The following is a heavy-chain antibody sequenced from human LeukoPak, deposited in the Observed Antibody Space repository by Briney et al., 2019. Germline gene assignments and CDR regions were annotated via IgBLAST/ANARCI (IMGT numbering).Heavy chain of an antibody. J-gene: IGHJ6*03. Sequence: ASVKVSCKASGYTFTRYQMHWVRQAPGQGLEWMGILNPSGGSTSYAQKFQGRVTMTRDTSTSTVYMELSSLRSEDTAVYYCARAYCGGDCYGLDYYYYYMDVRGKGTTVTVSS. V-gene: IGHV1-46*03. CDR3: ARAYCGGDCYGLDYYYYYMDV. CDR2: LNPSGGST. D-gene: IGHD2-21*01. CDR1: GYTFTRYQ.